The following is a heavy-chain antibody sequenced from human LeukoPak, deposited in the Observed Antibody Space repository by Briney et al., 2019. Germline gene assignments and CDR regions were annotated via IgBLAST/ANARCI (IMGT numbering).Heavy chain of an antibody. D-gene: IGHD6-19*01. J-gene: IGHJ4*02. CDR1: GFTVGINY. CDR3: ARDTTSGWQHDY. V-gene: IGHV3-66*01. Sequence: GGSLRLSCAVSGFTVGINYMSWVRQAPGKGLEWVSVIFSGGSTSYADSVKGRFTISRDSSKNILYLQMSSLRADDTAVYYCARDTTSGWQHDYWGQGTLVTVSS. CDR2: IFSGGST.